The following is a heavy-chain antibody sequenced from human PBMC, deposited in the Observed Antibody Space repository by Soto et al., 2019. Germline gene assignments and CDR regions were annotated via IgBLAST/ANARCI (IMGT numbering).Heavy chain of an antibody. CDR1: GFTFSSYA. Sequence: QPGGSLRLSCAASGFTFSSYAMSWVRQAPGKGLEWVSAISGSGGSTYYADSVKGRFTISRDNSKNTLYLQMNSLRAEDTAVYYCAKQPRDIVVVPSPNDAFDIWGQGPMV. CDR2: ISGSGGST. D-gene: IGHD2-2*01. J-gene: IGHJ3*02. CDR3: AKQPRDIVVVPSPNDAFDI. V-gene: IGHV3-23*01.